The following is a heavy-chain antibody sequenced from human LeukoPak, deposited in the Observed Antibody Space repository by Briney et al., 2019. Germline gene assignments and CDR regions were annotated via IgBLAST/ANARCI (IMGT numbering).Heavy chain of an antibody. V-gene: IGHV7-4-1*02. Sequence: ASVNVSCKATGYTFTSYAMNWVRQAPGQGLEGVGCINTNTGNLTYAQGFTGRFVFSLDTSVSTAYLQISSLKAEDTAVYYCARARFGELLSLPYNWFDPWGQGTLVTVSS. CDR3: ARARFGELLSLPYNWFDP. J-gene: IGHJ5*02. CDR1: GYTFTSYA. CDR2: INTNTGNL. D-gene: IGHD3-10*01.